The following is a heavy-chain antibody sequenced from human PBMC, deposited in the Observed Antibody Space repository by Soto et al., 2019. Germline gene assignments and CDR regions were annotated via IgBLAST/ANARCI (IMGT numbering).Heavy chain of an antibody. CDR1: GFTFSGSA. CDR3: TRAVATGVDY. CDR2: IRSKANSYAT. D-gene: IGHD6-19*01. V-gene: IGHV3-73*01. J-gene: IGHJ4*02. Sequence: GESLKISCAASGFTFSGSAMHWVRQASGKGLEWVGRIRSKANSYATAYAASVKGRFTISRDDSKNTAYLQMNSLKTEDTAVYYCTRAVATGVDYWGQGTLVTVSS.